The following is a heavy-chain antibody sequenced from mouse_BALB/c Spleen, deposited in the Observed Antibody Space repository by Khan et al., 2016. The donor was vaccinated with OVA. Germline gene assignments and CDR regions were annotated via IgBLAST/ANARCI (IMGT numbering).Heavy chain of an antibody. CDR3: DRQPYYHYSIVDN. J-gene: IGHJ4*01. Sequence: QVQLQESGPGLVAPSQSLSITCTISGFSLTNYGIHWVRQPPGKGLEWLVVIWSAGSTTYNSALKSRLSISKDNSKSQVFLKMNSLQTDDTTMNYEDRQPYYHYSIVDNWGQGTSVTVSS. D-gene: IGHD2-4*01. CDR2: IWSAGST. V-gene: IGHV2-6-1*01. CDR1: GFSLTNYG.